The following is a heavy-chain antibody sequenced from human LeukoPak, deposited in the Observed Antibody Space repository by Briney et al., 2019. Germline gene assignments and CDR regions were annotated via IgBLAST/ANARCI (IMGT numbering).Heavy chain of an antibody. J-gene: IGHJ4*02. V-gene: IGHV3-73*01. CDR1: GFTFSGSG. Sequence: GGSLRLSCAASGFTFSGSGMEWVRQASGKGLEWVGRIRSKNVSYSTAYAASVKGRFTISRDESKNTAYLQMNSLKTDDTAVYYCGRLGSSYELDYWGQGTLVTVSS. CDR2: IRSKNVSYST. D-gene: IGHD3-10*01. CDR3: GRLGSSYELDY.